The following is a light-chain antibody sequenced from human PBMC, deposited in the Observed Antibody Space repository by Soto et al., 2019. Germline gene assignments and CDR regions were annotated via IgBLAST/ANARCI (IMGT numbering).Light chain of an antibody. J-gene: IGLJ1*01. Sequence: QSVLTQPPSASGTPGQRVTISCSGSSSNIGGNTVNWYQQLPGTAPQLLIYSHNERPSGVPDRFSGAKSGTSASLAISGLQSEDEADYYCAAWDDSLNGPVFGTGTKLTVL. CDR3: AAWDDSLNGPV. CDR2: SHN. V-gene: IGLV1-44*01. CDR1: SSNIGGNT.